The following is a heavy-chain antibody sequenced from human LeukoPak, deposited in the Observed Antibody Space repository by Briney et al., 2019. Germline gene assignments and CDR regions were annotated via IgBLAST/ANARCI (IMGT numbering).Heavy chain of an antibody. CDR2: IYSRDNA. Sequence: SKTLSLTCTVPDASMFGYYWTWIGLPAGKGLNWVGRIYSRDNAMYNPSLKGRVTMSIDTCKNQFSLKVSSVTAADTAVHYCARGFVPGGFDYYHYMDVWGKGTRVSVSS. D-gene: IGHD2-21*01. CDR1: DASMFGYY. J-gene: IGHJ6*03. V-gene: IGHV4-4*07. CDR3: ARGFVPGGFDYYHYMDV.